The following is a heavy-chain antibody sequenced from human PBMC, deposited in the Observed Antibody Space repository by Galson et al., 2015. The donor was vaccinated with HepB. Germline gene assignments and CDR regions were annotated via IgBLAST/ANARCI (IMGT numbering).Heavy chain of an antibody. D-gene: IGHD1-14*01. CDR3: ARAPLTTYYYYMDV. Sequence: SVKVSCKASGYTFISYAMNWVRQAPGQGLEWMGWINTNTGKSTYAQGFTGRFVFSLDTSVSTAYLQISRLKAEDTAVYYCARAPLTTYYYYMDVWSKGTTVTVSS. CDR1: GYTFISYA. V-gene: IGHV7-4-1*02. J-gene: IGHJ6*03. CDR2: INTNTGKS.